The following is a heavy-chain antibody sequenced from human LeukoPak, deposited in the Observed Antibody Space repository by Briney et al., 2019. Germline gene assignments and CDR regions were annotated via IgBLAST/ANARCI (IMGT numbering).Heavy chain of an antibody. Sequence: PGGSLRLSCAASGFTFSSYAMHWVRQAPGKGLEWVAVISYDGSNKYYADSVKGRFTISRDNSKNTLYLQMNSLRAEDTAVYYCARVQSGSGSYYKNPIDYWGQGTLVTVSS. D-gene: IGHD3-10*01. CDR2: ISYDGSNK. J-gene: IGHJ4*02. V-gene: IGHV3-30-3*01. CDR1: GFTFSSYA. CDR3: ARVQSGSGSYYKNPIDY.